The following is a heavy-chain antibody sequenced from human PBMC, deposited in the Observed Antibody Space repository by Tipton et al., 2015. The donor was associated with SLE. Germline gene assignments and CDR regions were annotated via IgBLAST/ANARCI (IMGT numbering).Heavy chain of an antibody. Sequence: GLVKPSETLSLTCTVSGASISSYYWSWIRQSPGKGLEWIGFIFYSGSTNSNPSLKSRVTISVDTSKNQFSLKLSSVTAADTAVYYCARDSVGHDYGDLRYSDLWGRGTLVTVSS. CDR2: IFYSGST. V-gene: IGHV4-59*01. D-gene: IGHD4-17*01. CDR3: ARDSVGHDYGDLRYSDL. CDR1: GASISSYY. J-gene: IGHJ2*01.